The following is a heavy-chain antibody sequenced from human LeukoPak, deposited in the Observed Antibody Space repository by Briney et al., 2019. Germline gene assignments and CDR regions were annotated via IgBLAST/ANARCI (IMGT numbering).Heavy chain of an antibody. CDR3: TRSDGYGLVGI. V-gene: IGHV4-34*01. Sequence: SETLSLTCAVYGGSFSGYYWSWIRQPPGKGLEWIGEINHSGSTNYNPSLKSRVTISVDTSKNQFSLKLSSVTAADTAVYYCTRSDGYGLVGIWGQGTMVTVSS. J-gene: IGHJ3*01. CDR2: INHSGST. CDR1: GGSFSGYY. D-gene: IGHD3-10*01.